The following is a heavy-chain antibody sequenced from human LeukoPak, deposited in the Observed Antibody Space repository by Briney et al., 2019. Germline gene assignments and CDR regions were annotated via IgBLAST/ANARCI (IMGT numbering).Heavy chain of an antibody. CDR2: IWYDGSNK. CDR1: GFTFSSYG. Sequence: GGSLRLSCAASGFTFSSYGTHWVRQAPGKGLEWVEVIWYDGSNKYYADSVKGRFTISRDNSKNTLYLQMNSLRAEDTAVYYCARGVVVPAATGFAGFDYWGQRTLVTVSS. J-gene: IGHJ4*02. D-gene: IGHD2-2*01. V-gene: IGHV3-33*01. CDR3: ARGVVVPAATGFAGFDY.